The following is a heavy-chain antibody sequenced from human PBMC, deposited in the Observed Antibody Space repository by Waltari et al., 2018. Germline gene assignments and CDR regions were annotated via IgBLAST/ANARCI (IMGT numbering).Heavy chain of an antibody. CDR1: GYRSTTSW. CDR2: IYPSDSEV. J-gene: IGHJ4*02. V-gene: IGHV5-51*01. CDR3: ARSIYSSSWSKPAAFDY. Sequence: ELQLVQSGPEVKKPGESLRISCQASGYRSTTSWIAWLRQVPGGGLQWLAMIYPSDSEVQYRPSCQVQVTISADKSISTAYLQWSSLKASDTAMYYCARSIYSSSWSKPAAFDYWGQGTLVTVSS. D-gene: IGHD6-13*01.